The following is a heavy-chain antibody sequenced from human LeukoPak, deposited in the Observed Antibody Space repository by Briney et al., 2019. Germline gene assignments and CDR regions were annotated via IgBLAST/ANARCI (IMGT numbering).Heavy chain of an antibody. Sequence: KPSETLSLTCTVSGGSISSYYWSWIRQPPGKGLEWIGYIYYSGSTSYNPSLKSRVTISVDTSKNQFSLKLSCVTAADTAVYYWARHYRAEWLPYYYYYYMDVWGKGTTVTVSS. V-gene: IGHV4-59*08. CDR3: ARHYRAEWLPYYYYYYMDV. CDR2: IYYSGST. J-gene: IGHJ6*03. D-gene: IGHD3-3*01. CDR1: GGSISSYY.